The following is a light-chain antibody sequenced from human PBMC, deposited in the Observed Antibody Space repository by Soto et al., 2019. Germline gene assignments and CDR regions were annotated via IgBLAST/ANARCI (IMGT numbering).Light chain of an antibody. CDR1: SSDVGGAYNY. V-gene: IGLV2-14*01. J-gene: IGLJ1*01. CDR2: DVT. CDR3: SSYTSSSTLV. Sequence: QSALTQPASVSGSPGQSITISCTGTSSDVGGAYNYVSWYQQHPGKAPKLMIYDVTNRPSGVSNRFSGSKSGNTASLTISGLQAEDDADYYCSSYTSSSTLVFGIGTKVTVL.